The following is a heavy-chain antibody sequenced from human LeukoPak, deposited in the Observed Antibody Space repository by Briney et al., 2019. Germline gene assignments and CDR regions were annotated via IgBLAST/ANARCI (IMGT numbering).Heavy chain of an antibody. D-gene: IGHD2-2*01. V-gene: IGHV3-30-3*01. Sequence: PGRSLRLSCAASGFTFNTYAIHWVRQAPGKRLEWVAVISSDGTTNYLTDSVQGRFTISRDNSRNSLYLQMNSLRAEDTAVYYCARDQGYCSSTSCHDYHAYSDVWGRGTLVTVSS. CDR1: GFTFNTYA. J-gene: IGHJ2*01. CDR2: ISSDGTTN. CDR3: ARDQGYCSSTSCHDYHAYSDV.